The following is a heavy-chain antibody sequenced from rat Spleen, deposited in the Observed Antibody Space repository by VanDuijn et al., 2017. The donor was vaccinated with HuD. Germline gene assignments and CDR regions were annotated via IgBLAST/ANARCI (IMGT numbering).Heavy chain of an antibody. CDR1: GSSLTSYH. D-gene: IGHD3-4*01. CDR3: ARDPGTNPYFMDA. CDR2: IWSGEST. V-gene: IGHV2-43*01. Sequence: QVQLKESGPGLVQPSQTLSLTCTVSGSSLTSYHVSWVRQPPGKGLEWMGAIWSGESTDYNSALKSRLSISRDTSKSQVFLKINSLQTEDTATDYCARDPGTNPYFMDAWGQGVSVAVSS. J-gene: IGHJ4*01.